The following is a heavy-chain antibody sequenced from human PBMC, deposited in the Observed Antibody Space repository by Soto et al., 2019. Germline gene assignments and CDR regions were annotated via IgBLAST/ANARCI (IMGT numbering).Heavy chain of an antibody. Sequence: PGGSLRLSCAASGFTFSSYSMNWVRQAPGKGLEWVSYISSSSSTIYYADSVKGRFTISRDNAKNSLYLQMNSLRDEDTAVYYCARDPAIFGVVHDLDYWGQGTLVTVSS. CDR2: ISSSSSTI. CDR1: GFTFSSYS. D-gene: IGHD3-3*01. J-gene: IGHJ4*02. CDR3: ARDPAIFGVVHDLDY. V-gene: IGHV3-48*02.